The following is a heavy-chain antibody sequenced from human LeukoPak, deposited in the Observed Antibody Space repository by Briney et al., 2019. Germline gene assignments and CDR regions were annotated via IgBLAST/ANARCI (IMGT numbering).Heavy chain of an antibody. D-gene: IGHD1-1*01. J-gene: IGHJ4*02. CDR2: IWYDGSNK. Sequence: GGSLRLSCAASGFTFSSYGMHWVRQAPGKGLEWVAVIWYDGSNKYYADSVKGRFTISRDNSKNTLYLQMNSLRAEDTAVYYCARGSPPLERLLDYWGQRTLVTVSS. V-gene: IGHV3-33*01. CDR1: GFTFSSYG. CDR3: ARGSPPLERLLDY.